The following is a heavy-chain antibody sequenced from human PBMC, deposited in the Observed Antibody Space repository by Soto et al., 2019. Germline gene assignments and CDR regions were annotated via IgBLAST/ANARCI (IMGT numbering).Heavy chain of an antibody. Sequence: QVQLVQSGVEVREPGASVKVSCKAVRYIFTNYGVSWVRQAPGQGLEWMGWITTYNGNTEYEQKFKGRVTMTTDASTSKPYMELGSLRSDDTAIYYCARPLTGYGRDVWGKGTTISVSS. CDR1: RYIFTNYG. V-gene: IGHV1-18*01. CDR3: ARPLTGYGRDV. J-gene: IGHJ6*04. CDR2: ITTYNGNT.